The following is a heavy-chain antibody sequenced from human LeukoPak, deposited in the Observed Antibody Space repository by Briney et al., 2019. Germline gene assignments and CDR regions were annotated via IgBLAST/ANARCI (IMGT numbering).Heavy chain of an antibody. CDR2: TYYRSKWYN. Sequence: SQTLSLTCAISGDSVSRNTAGWNWIRQSPSRGLEWLGRTYYRSKWYNDFAPSVRNRITINPDTSKNQFSLKLSSVTAADTAVHYCARRGRVTTRSWFDPWGQGTLVTVSS. J-gene: IGHJ5*02. V-gene: IGHV6-1*01. D-gene: IGHD4-17*01. CDR1: GDSVSRNTAG. CDR3: ARRGRVTTRSWFDP.